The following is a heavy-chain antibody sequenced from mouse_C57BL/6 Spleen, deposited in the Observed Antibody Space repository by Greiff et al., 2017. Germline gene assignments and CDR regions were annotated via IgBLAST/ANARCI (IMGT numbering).Heavy chain of an antibody. CDR1: GYTFTSYW. V-gene: IGHV1-53*01. CDR3: ARGGLRPYYAMDY. CDR2: INPSNGGT. J-gene: IGHJ4*01. D-gene: IGHD2-4*01. Sequence: QVHVKQPGTELVKPGASVKLSCKASGYTFTSYWMHWVKQRPGQGLEWIGNINPSNGGTNYNEKFKSKATLTVDKSSSTAYMQLSSLTSEDSAVYYCARGGLRPYYAMDYWGQGTSVTVSS.